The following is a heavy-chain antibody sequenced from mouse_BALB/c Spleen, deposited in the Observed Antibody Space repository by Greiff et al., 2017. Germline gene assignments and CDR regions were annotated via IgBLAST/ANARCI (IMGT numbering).Heavy chain of an antibody. CDR2: INPYNDGT. V-gene: IGHV1-14*01. Sequence: EVQLQQSGPELVKPGASVKMSCKASGYTFTSYVMHWVKQKPGQGLEWIGYINPYNDGTKYNEKFKGKATLTSDKSSSTAYMALSSLTSEDSAVYSCTSLGFNEVFANGAKGTGVTAS. CDR3: TSLGFNEVFAN. CDR1: GYTFTSYV. J-gene: IGHJ3*01.